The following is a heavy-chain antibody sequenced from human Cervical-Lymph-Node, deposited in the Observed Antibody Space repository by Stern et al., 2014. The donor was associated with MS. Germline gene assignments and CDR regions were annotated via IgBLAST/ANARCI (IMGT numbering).Heavy chain of an antibody. CDR3: ARERSIHYPAFAP. V-gene: IGHV1-69*01. Sequence: VQLVQYGAEVKKPGSSVRVSCKASGGSFKSYAFNWLRQAPGQGLEWMGDIVPMFAKANYAQKFQGRVTVTADEATNTVYMELSFLTSEDTAVYYCARERSIHYPAFAPWGQGTLVTVSS. CDR1: GGSFKSYA. D-gene: IGHD3-10*01. J-gene: IGHJ5*02. CDR2: IVPMFAKA.